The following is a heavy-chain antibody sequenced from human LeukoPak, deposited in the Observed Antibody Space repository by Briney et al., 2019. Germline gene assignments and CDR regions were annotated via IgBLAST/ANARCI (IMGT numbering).Heavy chain of an antibody. Sequence: ASAKVSCKASGYTFTGYYMHWVRQAPGQGLEWMGWINPNSGGTNYAQKFQGRVTMTRDTSISTAYMELSRLRSDDTAVYYCARVRSWGLYDSSGDDAFDIWGQGTMVTVSS. J-gene: IGHJ3*02. D-gene: IGHD3-22*01. CDR1: GYTFTGYY. CDR3: ARVRSWGLYDSSGDDAFDI. V-gene: IGHV1-2*02. CDR2: INPNSGGT.